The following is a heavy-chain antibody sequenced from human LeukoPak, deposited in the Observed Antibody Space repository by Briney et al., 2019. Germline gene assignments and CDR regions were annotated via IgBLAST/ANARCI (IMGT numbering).Heavy chain of an antibody. CDR3: ARASGWLDPFDY. CDR2: ISANGGST. J-gene: IGHJ4*02. CDR1: GFTFSTYG. D-gene: IGHD6-19*01. Sequence: PGGSLRLSCAASGFTFSTYGMSWVRQATGKGLEWVSTISANGGSTYYADSVKGRFTISGDNSKNTLYLQMNSLRAEDTAVYYCARASGWLDPFDYWGQGTLVTVSS. V-gene: IGHV3-23*01.